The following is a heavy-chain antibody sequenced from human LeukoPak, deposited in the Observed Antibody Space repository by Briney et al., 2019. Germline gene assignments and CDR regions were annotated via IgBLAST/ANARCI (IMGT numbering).Heavy chain of an antibody. J-gene: IGHJ4*02. CDR1: GFAFSDYC. CDR3: ARDLTFGGVIVTGYFDY. D-gene: IGHD3-16*02. Sequence: PGGSLRLSCAASGFAFSDYCMSWIRQAPGKGLEWVSYISSSSSYTNYADSVKGRFTISRDNAKNSLYLQMNSLRAEDTAVYYCARDLTFGGVIVTGYFDYWGQGTLVTASS. CDR2: ISSSSSYT. V-gene: IGHV3-11*06.